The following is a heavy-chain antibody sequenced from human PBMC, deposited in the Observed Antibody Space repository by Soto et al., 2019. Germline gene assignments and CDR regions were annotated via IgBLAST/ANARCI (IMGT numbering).Heavy chain of an antibody. V-gene: IGHV2-5*02. J-gene: IGHJ4*02. D-gene: IGHD3-16*01. CDR1: GFSLSTSGVG. Sequence: SGPTLVNPTQTLTLTCTFSGFSLSTSGVGVGWIRQPPGKALEWLGIIFWDDDKRYRPSLKSRLTITKDTSKNQVVLAMTNMDPVDTATYYCAHRRRGSYFDYWGQGTLVTVSS. CDR3: AHRRRGSYFDY. CDR2: IFWDDDK.